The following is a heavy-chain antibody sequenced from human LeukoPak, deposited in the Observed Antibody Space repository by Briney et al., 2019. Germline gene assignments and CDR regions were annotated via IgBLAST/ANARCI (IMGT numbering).Heavy chain of an antibody. CDR1: GFTFGDYA. V-gene: IGHV3-49*04. D-gene: IGHD3-16*02. CDR3: TRGYDYVWGSYRYRAFDI. Sequence: GGSLRLSCTASGFTFGDYAMSWVRPAPGKGRGWVGFIRSKAYGGTTEYAASVKGRFTISRDDSKSIAYLQMNSLKTEDTAVYYCTRGYDYVWGSYRYRAFDIWGQGTMVTVSS. J-gene: IGHJ3*02. CDR2: IRSKAYGGTT.